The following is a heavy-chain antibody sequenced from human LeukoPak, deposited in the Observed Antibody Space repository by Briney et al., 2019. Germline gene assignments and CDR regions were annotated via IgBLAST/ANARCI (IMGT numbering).Heavy chain of an antibody. CDR1: GYTFTSYD. CDR2: MNPNSGNT. V-gene: IGHV1-8*01. CDR3: ARKTTYSSSWYESWVSSRGHPTELDY. J-gene: IGHJ4*02. Sequence: ASVKVSCKASGYTFTSYDINWVRQATGQGLEWMGWMNPNSGNTGYAQKFQGRVTMTRNTSISTAYMELSSLRSEDTAVYYCARKTTYSSSWYESWVSSRGHPTELDYWGQGTLVTVSS. D-gene: IGHD6-13*01.